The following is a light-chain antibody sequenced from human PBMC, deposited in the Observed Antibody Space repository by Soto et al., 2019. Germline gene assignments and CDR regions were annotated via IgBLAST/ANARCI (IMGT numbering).Light chain of an antibody. CDR3: QQYNIWPPWT. Sequence: EIVMTQSPATLSVSPGEGATLSCRASQSVSSKLAWYQKKPGQAPRLLIYGASTRATGIPARFSGSGSATEFTLTISSLQSGDFALYYCQQYNIWPPWTFGQGTKVDIK. CDR1: QSVSSK. CDR2: GAS. V-gene: IGKV3-15*01. J-gene: IGKJ1*01.